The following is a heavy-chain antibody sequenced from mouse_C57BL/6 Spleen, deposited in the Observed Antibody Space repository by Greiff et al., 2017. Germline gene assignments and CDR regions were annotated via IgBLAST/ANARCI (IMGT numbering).Heavy chain of an antibody. J-gene: IGHJ2*01. CDR3: TGGYDGYFDY. V-gene: IGHV1-15*01. CDR1: GYTFTDYE. Sequence: VQLQQSGAELVRPGASVTLSCKASGYTFTDYEMHWVKQTPVHGLEWIGAIDPETGGTAYNQKFKGKAILTADKSSSTAYMELRSLTSEDSAVYYCTGGYDGYFDYWGQGTTLTVSS. CDR2: IDPETGGT. D-gene: IGHD2-2*01.